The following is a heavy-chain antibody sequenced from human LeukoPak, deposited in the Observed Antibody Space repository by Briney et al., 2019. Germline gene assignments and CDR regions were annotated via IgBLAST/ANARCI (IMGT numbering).Heavy chain of an antibody. V-gene: IGHV4-34*01. CDR3: ARGTTVTFDY. D-gene: IGHD4-17*01. Sequence: ASETLSITCAVYGGSFSGYYWSWIRQPPGKGLEWIGEINHSGSTNYNPSLKSRVTISVDTSKNQFSLKLSSVTAADTAVYYCARGTTVTFDYWGQGTLVTVSS. CDR2: INHSGST. J-gene: IGHJ4*02. CDR1: GGSFSGYY.